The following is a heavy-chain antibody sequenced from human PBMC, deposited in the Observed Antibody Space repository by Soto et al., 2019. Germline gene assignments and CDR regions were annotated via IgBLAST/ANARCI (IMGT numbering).Heavy chain of an antibody. V-gene: IGHV4-59*01. J-gene: IGHJ4*02. CDR1: GGSTSSYY. CDR3: TRGSAWYREIF. D-gene: IGHD6-19*01. Sequence: PSETLSLTWTVSGGSTSSYYWSWIRHPPGKGLEWIGYIYYTGSTSYNPSLKGRVTMSIDTSKNQFSLKLNSVTAADTAVYYCTRGSAWYREIFWGQRTLVTDFS. CDR2: IYYTGST.